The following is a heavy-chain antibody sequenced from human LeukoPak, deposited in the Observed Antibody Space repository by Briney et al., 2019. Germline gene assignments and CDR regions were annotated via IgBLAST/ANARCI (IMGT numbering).Heavy chain of an antibody. CDR2: ISYDGKYQ. D-gene: IGHD1-26*01. Sequence: GGSLRLSCAASGFTFRDYAMHWVRQAPGKGLEWVAPISYDGKYQFYADSVKGRFTISRDDSKHTVYVQMNSLRAEDTATYYCARDGTLLRRDSNYYFGMDVWGQGTTVTVS. V-gene: IGHV3-30*04. CDR3: ARDGTLLRRDSNYYFGMDV. J-gene: IGHJ6*02. CDR1: GFTFRDYA.